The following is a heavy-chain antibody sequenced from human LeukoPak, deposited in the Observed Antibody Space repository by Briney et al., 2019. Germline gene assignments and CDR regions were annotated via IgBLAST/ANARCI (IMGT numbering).Heavy chain of an antibody. Sequence: SVKVSCKASGGTFSSYAISWVRQAPGQGLEWMGGIIPIFGTANYAQKFQGRVTITADKSTSTAYMELSSLRSEDTAVYYCAGDGDYDWGVGYFDYWGQGTLVTVSS. D-gene: IGHD3-16*01. CDR1: GGTFSSYA. J-gene: IGHJ4*02. CDR2: IIPIFGTA. CDR3: AGDGDYDWGVGYFDY. V-gene: IGHV1-69*06.